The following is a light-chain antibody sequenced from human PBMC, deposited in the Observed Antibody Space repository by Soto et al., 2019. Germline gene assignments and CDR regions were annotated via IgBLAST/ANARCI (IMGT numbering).Light chain of an antibody. CDR3: CSYAGSTSYVL. Sequence: QSALTQPASVSGSPGQSITISCTGTSSDFGSYDLVSWYQQHPGRAPKLIMYEANKRPSGISHRFSGSKSGNTASLTISGLQAEDEADYHCCSYAGSTSYVLFGGGTKLTVL. CDR2: EAN. V-gene: IGLV2-23*01. CDR1: SSDFGSYDL. J-gene: IGLJ2*01.